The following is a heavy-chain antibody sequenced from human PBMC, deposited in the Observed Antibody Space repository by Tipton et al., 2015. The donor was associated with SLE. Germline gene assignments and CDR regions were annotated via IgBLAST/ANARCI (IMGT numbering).Heavy chain of an antibody. J-gene: IGHJ5*02. CDR3: ASQTGTTGTEYSCSFRFDP. Sequence: TLSLTCPVSGGSISSGGYSWSWIRQPPGKGLEWIGFFYHRGRTYYNPSLESRVTISQDRSKNQFSLKLSSVTAAYTAVYYCASQTGTTGTEYSCSFRFDPWGQGALVTVSS. CDR1: GGSISSGGYS. CDR2: FYHRGRT. D-gene: IGHD1-1*01. V-gene: IGHV4-30-2*01.